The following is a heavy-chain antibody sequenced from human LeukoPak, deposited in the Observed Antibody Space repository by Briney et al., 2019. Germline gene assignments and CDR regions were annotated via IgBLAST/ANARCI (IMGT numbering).Heavy chain of an antibody. Sequence: PGGSLRLSCAASGFTLSSYAMSWVRQAPGKGLEWVSAISDSGNTYHADSVKGRFTISRDNSKNTLYLQMNSLRAEDTAVYYCHAVSYFDYWGQGTLVTVSS. CDR1: GFTLSSYA. D-gene: IGHD5/OR15-5a*01. V-gene: IGHV3-23*01. J-gene: IGHJ4*02. CDR3: HAVSYFDY. CDR2: ISDSGNT.